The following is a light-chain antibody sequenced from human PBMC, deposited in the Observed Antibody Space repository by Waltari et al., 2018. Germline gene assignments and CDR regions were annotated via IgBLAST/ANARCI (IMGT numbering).Light chain of an antibody. CDR2: AAS. CDR1: QSISSY. J-gene: IGKJ2*01. Sequence: DINMTKSPSSLLASVGDRVTITCRANQSISSYFTGYQQKPAEDPKHLIHAASSLQSGVPSRCSGSGSATDVTLTISSLQPEDFATYYCQQSYSTPLYTFGQGTKLEIK. CDR3: QQSYSTPLYT. V-gene: IGKV1-39*01.